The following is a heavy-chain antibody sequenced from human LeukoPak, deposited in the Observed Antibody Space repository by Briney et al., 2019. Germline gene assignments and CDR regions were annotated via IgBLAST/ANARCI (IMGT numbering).Heavy chain of an antibody. J-gene: IGHJ5*02. CDR1: GFTFSNCA. Sequence: GGSLRLSCAASGFTFSNCAMTWVSQAPGKGLEWVSSISVSGGTYCADSVKGRFTISRDNSKHTLSLQMNSLRAEDTAIYYCAKHYLTALGESCGQGTLVTVSS. CDR3: AKHYLTALGES. V-gene: IGHV3-23*01. CDR2: ISVSGGT. D-gene: IGHD3-10*01.